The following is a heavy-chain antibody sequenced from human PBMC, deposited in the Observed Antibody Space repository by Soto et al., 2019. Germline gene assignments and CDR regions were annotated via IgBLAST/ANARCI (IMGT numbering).Heavy chain of an antibody. V-gene: IGHV3-33*01. CDR2: IWFDGSNK. J-gene: IGHJ4*02. D-gene: IGHD6-19*01. CDR1: GFTFSSYG. Sequence: QVQLVESGGGVVQPGRSLRLSCAASGFTFSSYGMNWVRRAPGKGLEWVAVIWFDGSNKYYADSVRGRFTISRDNSKNTVWLQMNSLRAEDTAVYYCARESGGRQLDYWGQGTLVTVSA. CDR3: ARESGGRQLDY.